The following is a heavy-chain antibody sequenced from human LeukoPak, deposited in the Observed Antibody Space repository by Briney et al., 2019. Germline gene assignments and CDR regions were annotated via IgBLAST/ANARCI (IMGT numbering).Heavy chain of an antibody. Sequence: GGSLRLSCAASGFTFSIFSMSWVRQAPGKGLEWVSSISSRSSYIYYADSVQGRFTISRDNAKSSLYLQMNSLRAEDTAVYYCAQRYYMDVWGKGTTVRVSS. CDR2: ISSRSSYI. CDR3: AQRYYMDV. J-gene: IGHJ6*03. V-gene: IGHV3-21*01. CDR1: GFTFSIFS.